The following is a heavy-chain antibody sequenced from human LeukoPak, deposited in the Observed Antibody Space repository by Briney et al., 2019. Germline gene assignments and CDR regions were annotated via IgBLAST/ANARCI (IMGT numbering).Heavy chain of an antibody. Sequence: GESLKISCKGSGYSFTNYWIGWVRQMPGKGLEWMGRLYPGDSASRFSPSFQGRVTMSVDRSINTAYLQWSSLRASDTAMYYCATSREVAGSHAFDIWGQGTVVTVSS. CDR3: ATSREVAGSHAFDI. D-gene: IGHD6-19*01. J-gene: IGHJ3*02. CDR1: GYSFTNYW. V-gene: IGHV5-51*01. CDR2: LYPGDSAS.